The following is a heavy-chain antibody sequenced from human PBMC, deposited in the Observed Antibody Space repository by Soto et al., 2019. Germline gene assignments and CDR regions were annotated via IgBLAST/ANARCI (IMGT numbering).Heavy chain of an antibody. J-gene: IGHJ4*02. D-gene: IGHD6-19*01. CDR2: ISYDGSNK. V-gene: IGHV3-30-3*01. CDR3: AREYSSGWYNS. Sequence: SLRLSCAASGFTFRSYAMHWVRQAPGKGLEWVAVISYDGSNKYYADSVKGRFTISRDNSKNTLYLQMNSLRAEDTAVYYCAREYSSGWYNSWGQGTLVTVSS. CDR1: GFTFRSYA.